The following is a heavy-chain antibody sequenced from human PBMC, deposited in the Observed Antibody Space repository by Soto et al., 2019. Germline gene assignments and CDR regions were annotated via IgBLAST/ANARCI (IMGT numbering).Heavy chain of an antibody. CDR2: ISSSSFTI. CDR1: GFRFSDYS. Sequence: EVHLVESGGRLVQPGGSLRLSCAASGFRFSDYSMNWVRQAPGRGLEWVSYISSSSFTIHYADSVEGRFAISRDNAYNSLYLQMSNLRAEDTAVYYCARGGIDYGRGKIDVWGKGTTVTVPS. J-gene: IGHJ6*04. CDR3: ARGGIDYGRGKIDV. D-gene: IGHD3-10*02. V-gene: IGHV3-48*01.